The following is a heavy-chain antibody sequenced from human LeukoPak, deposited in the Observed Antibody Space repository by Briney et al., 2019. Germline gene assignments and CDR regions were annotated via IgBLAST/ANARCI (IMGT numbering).Heavy chain of an antibody. Sequence: GLALQISSPGHGYGFTCYCIGWARPVTGQGLEWMGIIYPGDPDTRYSPSFQGQVTISADKSISTAYLQWSSLKASDTAMYYCARSIGITRNSDYWGQGTLVTVSS. J-gene: IGHJ4*02. CDR2: IYPGDPDT. CDR1: GYGFTCYC. CDR3: ARSIGITRNSDY. D-gene: IGHD1-26*01. V-gene: IGHV5-51*01.